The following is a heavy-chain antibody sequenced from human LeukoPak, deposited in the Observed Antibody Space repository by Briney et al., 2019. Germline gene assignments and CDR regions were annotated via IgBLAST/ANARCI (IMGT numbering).Heavy chain of an antibody. D-gene: IGHD2/OR15-2a*01. CDR3: AKNFPGAYYYYYYMDV. Sequence: PGGSLRLSCAASGFTFSSYGMHWVRQAPGKGLEWVAVISYDGSNKYYADSVKGRFTISRDNSKNTLYLQMNSLRAEDTAVYYCAKNFPGAYYYYYYMDVWGKGTTVTISS. CDR2: ISYDGSNK. CDR1: GFTFSSYG. J-gene: IGHJ6*03. V-gene: IGHV3-30*18.